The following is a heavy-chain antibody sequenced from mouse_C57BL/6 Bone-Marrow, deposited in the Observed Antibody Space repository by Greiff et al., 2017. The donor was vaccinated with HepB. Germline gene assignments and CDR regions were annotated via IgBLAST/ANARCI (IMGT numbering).Heavy chain of an antibody. Sequence: QVQLQQPGAELVRPGSSVKLSCKASGYTFTSYWMDWVKQRPGQGLEWIGNIYPSDSETHYNQKFKDKATLTVDKSSSTAYMQLSSLTSEDSAVYYCARQGYYAESAMDYWGQGTSVTVSS. D-gene: IGHD1-1*01. CDR1: GYTFTSYW. J-gene: IGHJ4*01. V-gene: IGHV1-61*01. CDR3: ARQGYYAESAMDY. CDR2: IYPSDSET.